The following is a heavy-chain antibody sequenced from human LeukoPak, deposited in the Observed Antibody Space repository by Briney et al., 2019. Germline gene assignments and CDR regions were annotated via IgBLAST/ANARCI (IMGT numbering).Heavy chain of an antibody. Sequence: SETLSLTCGVSGGSFSTLYWNWIRQHPGKGLEWIGEINHNGNTNYNPSLKGRVTLSVDKSKNQFSLKLRSVTAADTALYYCATVAIRAEFHFDHWGQGLLVTVSS. J-gene: IGHJ4*02. CDR1: GGSFSTLY. D-gene: IGHD3-10*01. CDR2: INHNGNT. CDR3: ATVAIRAEFHFDH. V-gene: IGHV4-34*01.